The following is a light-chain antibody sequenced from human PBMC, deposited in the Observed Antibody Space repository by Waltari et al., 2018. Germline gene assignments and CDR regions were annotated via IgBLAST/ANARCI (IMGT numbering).Light chain of an antibody. CDR1: GSNIGAGYD. CDR2: GSA. J-gene: IGLJ3*02. V-gene: IGLV1-40*01. Sequence: QSVLTQPPSVSGAPGQRVTISCTGSGSNIGAGYDVHWYQQLPRAAPKLLIYGSAGGPLGVPARFFGSTSGTSASLAITGLQAEDEADYYCQSYDTSLSVVFGGGTKLTVL. CDR3: QSYDTSLSVV.